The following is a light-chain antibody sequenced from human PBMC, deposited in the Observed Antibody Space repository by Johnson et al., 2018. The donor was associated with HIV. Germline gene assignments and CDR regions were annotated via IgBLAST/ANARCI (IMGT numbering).Light chain of an antibody. CDR3: GTWDNSLSAYV. V-gene: IGLV1-51*02. CDR1: SSNIGNNY. J-gene: IGLJ1*01. CDR2: ENH. Sequence: QSVLTQPPSVSAAPGQKVTISCSGSSSNIGNNYVSWYQQLPGTAPKLLIYENHKRPSGIPDRFSGSKSGTSATLGITGLQTGDEADYYCGTWDNSLSAYVLDTGTKVTVL.